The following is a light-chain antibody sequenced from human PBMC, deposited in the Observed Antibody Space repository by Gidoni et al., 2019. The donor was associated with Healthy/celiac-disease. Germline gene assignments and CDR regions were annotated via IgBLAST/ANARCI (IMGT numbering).Light chain of an antibody. CDR3: QQYNNWPQWT. J-gene: IGKJ1*01. CDR2: GAS. V-gene: IGKV3-15*01. Sequence: EIVMTQSPATLSVSPGERATLSCRASQSVSSNLALYQQKPGQAPRLLIYGASTRATGIPARFSGSGSGTEFTLTISSLQSEDFAVYYCQQYNNWPQWTFGQGTKVEIK. CDR1: QSVSSN.